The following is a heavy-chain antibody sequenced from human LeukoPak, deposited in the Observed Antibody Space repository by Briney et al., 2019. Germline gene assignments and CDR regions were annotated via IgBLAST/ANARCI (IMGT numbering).Heavy chain of an antibody. D-gene: IGHD4-17*01. CDR3: AKGRPFYGDYGVFDY. Sequence: GGTLRLSCAASGFTFSSYGMHWVRQAPGKGLEWVAFIRYDGSNKYYADSVKGRFTTSRDNSKNTLYLQMNSLRAEDTAVYYCAKGRPFYGDYGVFDYWGQGTLVTVSS. J-gene: IGHJ4*02. CDR2: IRYDGSNK. CDR1: GFTFSSYG. V-gene: IGHV3-30*02.